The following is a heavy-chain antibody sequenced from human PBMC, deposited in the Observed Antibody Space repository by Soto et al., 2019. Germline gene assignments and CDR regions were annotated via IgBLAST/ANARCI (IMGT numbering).Heavy chain of an antibody. CDR2: MNPNSGNT. Sequence: QVQLVQSGAEVKKPGASVKVSCKASGYTFTSYDINWVRQATGQGLEWMGWMNPNSGNTGYAQKFQGRVTMXXNXSXXTAHMELSSLRSEDTAVYYCARGLLSGSYYNTTDYWGQGTLVTVSS. V-gene: IGHV1-8*01. J-gene: IGHJ4*02. CDR1: GYTFTSYD. CDR3: ARGLLSGSYYNTTDY. D-gene: IGHD3-10*01.